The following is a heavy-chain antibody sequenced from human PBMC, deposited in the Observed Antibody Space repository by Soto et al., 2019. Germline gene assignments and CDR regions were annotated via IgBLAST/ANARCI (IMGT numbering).Heavy chain of an antibody. V-gene: IGHV4-59*08. CDR2: IYYSGTT. D-gene: IGHD3-3*02. CDR1: GGSISSFY. CDR3: ARILASTPYYFYYYMDA. Sequence: QVQLQESGPGLVKPSETLSLTCTVSGGSISSFYWSWIRQTPGKGLEWIAYIYYSGTTNYNSTLNSRVTTSVETSKNQFSLKLRSVTAADTAVYYCARILASTPYYFYYYMDAWGTGTTVTVSS. J-gene: IGHJ6*03.